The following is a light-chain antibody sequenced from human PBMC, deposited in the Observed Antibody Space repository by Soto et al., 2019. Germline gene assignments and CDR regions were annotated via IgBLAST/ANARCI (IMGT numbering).Light chain of an antibody. CDR2: DAS. Sequence: EIVMTQSPATLSVSPGERATLSCRASQSVSSNLAWYHQKPGQAPRLLIYDASHRAAGIPARFSGSGFGTDFTLTISSLEPEDAAVYYCQQRSNWPPITFGQGTRLEIK. J-gene: IGKJ5*01. V-gene: IGKV3-11*01. CDR1: QSVSSN. CDR3: QQRSNWPPIT.